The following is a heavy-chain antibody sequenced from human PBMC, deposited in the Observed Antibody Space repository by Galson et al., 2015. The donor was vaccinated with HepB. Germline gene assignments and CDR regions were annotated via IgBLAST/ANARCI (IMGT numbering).Heavy chain of an antibody. Sequence: SLRLSCAASGFTFSDFPLHWVRQAPGKGLEWVSSVTTSSSYTYYVDSVKGRFTISRDNSKNSLYLQMNSLRAEDTAVYYCASGYDFWSGYYRKTNYFGMDVWGQGTTVTVSS. D-gene: IGHD3/OR15-3a*01. CDR1: GFTFSDFP. CDR3: ASGYDFWSGYYRKTNYFGMDV. CDR2: VTTSSSYT. J-gene: IGHJ6*02. V-gene: IGHV3-11*06.